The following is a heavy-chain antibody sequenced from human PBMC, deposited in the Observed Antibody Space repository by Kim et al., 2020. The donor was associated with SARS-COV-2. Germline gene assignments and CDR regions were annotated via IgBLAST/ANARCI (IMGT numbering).Heavy chain of an antibody. D-gene: IGHD6-19*01. CDR2: ISYVGSNK. CDR1: GFTFSSYG. CDR3: AKVQYSSGWYYYYGMDV. J-gene: IGHJ6*02. Sequence: GGSLRLSCAASGFTFSSYGMHWVRQAPGKGLEWVAVISYVGSNKYYADSVKGRFTISRDNSKNTLYLQMNSLRAEDTALYYCAKVQYSSGWYYYYGMDVWGQGTTVTVSS. V-gene: IGHV3-30*18.